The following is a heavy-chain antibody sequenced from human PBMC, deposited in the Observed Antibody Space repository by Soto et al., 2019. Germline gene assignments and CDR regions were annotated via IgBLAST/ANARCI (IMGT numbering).Heavy chain of an antibody. CDR2: IYSGGST. Sequence: EVQLVESGGGLVQPGGSLRLSCAASGFTVSTKYMSWVRQAPGKGLEWVSVIYSGGSTFYADCVRGRFTISRDNSKNTVNLQMNSLGAEETAVYYCARDAWAADYWGQGTLVTVSS. D-gene: IGHD3-16*01. CDR1: GFTVSTKY. J-gene: IGHJ4*02. V-gene: IGHV3-66*01. CDR3: ARDAWAADY.